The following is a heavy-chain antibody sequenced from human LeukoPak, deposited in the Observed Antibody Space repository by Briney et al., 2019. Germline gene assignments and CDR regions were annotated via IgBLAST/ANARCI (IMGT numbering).Heavy chain of an antibody. CDR2: IRYDGRNK. Sequence: GGSLRLSCAASGFTFSSYGMHWVRQAPGKGLEWVAFIRYDGRNKYYADSVKGRFTISRDNSKNTLYLQMNSLRAEDTAVYYCARDCEGFLSGSQITYYYYMDVWGKGTTVTISS. CDR3: ARDCEGFLSGSQITYYYYMDV. CDR1: GFTFSSYG. D-gene: IGHD3-10*01. J-gene: IGHJ6*03. V-gene: IGHV3-30*02.